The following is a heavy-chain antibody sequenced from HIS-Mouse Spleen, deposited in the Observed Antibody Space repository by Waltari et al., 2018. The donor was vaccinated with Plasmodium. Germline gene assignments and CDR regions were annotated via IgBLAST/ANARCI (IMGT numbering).Heavy chain of an antibody. V-gene: IGHV4-59*08. Sequence: LVKPSETLSLTCTVSGGSISSYYWSWTRQPPGQGLEWIGYIYYSGSTNYNPSLKSRVTISVDTSKNQFSLKLSSVTAADTAAYYCARLRYSYGYFDYWGQGTLVTVSS. J-gene: IGHJ4*02. CDR3: ARLRYSYGYFDY. CDR2: IYYSGST. CDR1: GGSISSYY. D-gene: IGHD5-18*01.